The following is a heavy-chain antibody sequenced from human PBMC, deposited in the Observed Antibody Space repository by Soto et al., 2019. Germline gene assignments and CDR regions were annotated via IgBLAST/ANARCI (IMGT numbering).Heavy chain of an antibody. J-gene: IGHJ4*02. CDR1: GFTFSSYA. D-gene: IGHD6-19*01. CDR3: ARAGYSSDYFDY. V-gene: IGHV3-30-3*01. Sequence: QVQLVESGGGVVQPGRSLRLSCAASGFTFSSYAMHWVRQAPGKGLEWVAVISYDGSNKYYADSVKGRFTISRDNSKNTLYLQMNSLRAEDTAVYYCARAGYSSDYFDYWGQGTLVTVSS. CDR2: ISYDGSNK.